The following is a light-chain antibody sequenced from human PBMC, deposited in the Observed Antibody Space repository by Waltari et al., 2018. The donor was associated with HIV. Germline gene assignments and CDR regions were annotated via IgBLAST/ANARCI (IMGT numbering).Light chain of an antibody. CDR3: QQYNNWLLFT. J-gene: IGKJ3*01. CDR2: GAS. CDR1: QSVSSN. Sequence: EIVMTQSPATLSVSPGERATLYCRASQSVSSNLAWYQQKPGQAPRLLIYGASTRATGIPARFSGSGSGTEFTLTISSLQSEDFAVYYCQQYNNWLLFTFGPGTKVDIK. V-gene: IGKV3-15*01.